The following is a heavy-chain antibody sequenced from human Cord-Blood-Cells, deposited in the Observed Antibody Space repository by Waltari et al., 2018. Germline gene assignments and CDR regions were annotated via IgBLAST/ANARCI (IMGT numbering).Heavy chain of an antibody. Sequence: QVQLQQWGAGLLKPSETLSLTCAVYGGSFSGYYWSWIRQPPGKGLEWIGEINQSGSTTYNPALKSRVTISVDTSKHQFSRKLSSVTAADTAVYYCATSRRGRYQLLYDYWGQGTLVTVSS. J-gene: IGHJ4*02. CDR2: INQSGST. D-gene: IGHD2-2*02. V-gene: IGHV4-34*01. CDR3: ATSRRGRYQLLYDY. CDR1: GGSFSGYY.